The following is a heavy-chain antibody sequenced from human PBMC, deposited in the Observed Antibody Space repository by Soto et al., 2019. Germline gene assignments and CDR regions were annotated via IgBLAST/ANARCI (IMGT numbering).Heavy chain of an antibody. CDR3: SRDLYSSSARYFDY. D-gene: IGHD6-6*01. CDR1: GFTFSSYS. CDR2: ISSSSSYI. J-gene: IGHJ4*01. V-gene: IGHV3-21*01. Sequence: EVQLVESGGGLVKPGGSLRLSCAASGFTFSSYSMNWVRQAPGKGLEWVLSISSSSSYIYYADSVKCRFTITRDNPKIPLYLQMHSLRAEDTAVYHXSRDLYSSSARYFDYWGHGTLVTFSS.